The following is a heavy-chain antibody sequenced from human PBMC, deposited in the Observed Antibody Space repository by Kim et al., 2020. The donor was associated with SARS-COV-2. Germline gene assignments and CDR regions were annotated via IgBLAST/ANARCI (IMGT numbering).Heavy chain of an antibody. J-gene: IGHJ4*02. V-gene: IGHV2-5*02. D-gene: IGHD6-25*01. CDR1: GFSLSTNGMG. Sequence: SGPTLVNPTQTLTLTCAFSGFSLSTNGMGVGWIRQPPGKALEWLALIYWDDDKRYSPSLKSRLTITKDTSKNQVFLTMTNMDPVDTATYYCAHRAQTNRLGYWGQGTLVTVSS. CDR2: IYWDDDK. CDR3: AHRAQTNRLGY.